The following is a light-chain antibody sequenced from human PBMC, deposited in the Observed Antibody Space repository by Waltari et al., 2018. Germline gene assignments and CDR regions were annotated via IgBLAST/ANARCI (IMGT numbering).Light chain of an antibody. CDR3: APWDDSLNGWV. Sequence: QSVLTQPPSASGTPGQRVTISCSGSSSHIGSNTVNWYQQRPGAAPKLLIYSNKQRPSGVPVRFSGSKSGTSASLAIDGLQAEDEADYYCAPWDDSLNGWVFGGGTKLTVL. V-gene: IGLV1-44*01. CDR2: SNK. CDR1: SSHIGSNT. J-gene: IGLJ3*02.